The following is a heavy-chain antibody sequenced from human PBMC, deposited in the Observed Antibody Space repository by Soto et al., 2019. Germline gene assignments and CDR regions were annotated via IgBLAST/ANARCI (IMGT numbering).Heavy chain of an antibody. D-gene: IGHD1-26*01. J-gene: IGHJ4*02. CDR2: IYYSGST. CDR3: ATSGSYSLVDY. Sequence: QVQLQESGPGLVKPSETLSLTCTVSGGSISSYYWSWIRQPPGKGLEWIGYIYYSGSTNYNPSLKSRVTISVDTSKNQFSLKLSSVTAADTAVDYCATSGSYSLVDYWGQGTLVTVSS. V-gene: IGHV4-59*01. CDR1: GGSISSYY.